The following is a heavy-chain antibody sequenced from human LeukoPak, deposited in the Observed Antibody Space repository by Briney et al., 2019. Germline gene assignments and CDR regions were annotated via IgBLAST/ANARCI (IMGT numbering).Heavy chain of an antibody. CDR2: ISGGGDIT. CDR1: GFNFANHA. J-gene: IGHJ4*02. D-gene: IGHD2-21*02. Sequence: GGSLRLSCAASGFNFANHAMSWVRQTPGKGLEWVSAISGGGDITYYAASVRGRFTISRDNSKDTLFLQMHSLRPGDTAVYYCVREDTPATANYWGQGTLVTISS. V-gene: IGHV3-23*01. CDR3: VREDTPATANY.